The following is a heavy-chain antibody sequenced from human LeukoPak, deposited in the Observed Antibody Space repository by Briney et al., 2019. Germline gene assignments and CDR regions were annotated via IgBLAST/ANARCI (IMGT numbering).Heavy chain of an antibody. J-gene: IGHJ4*02. CDR1: GFSFSSYA. CDR2: ISGSGGTGFSGSCAST. Sequence: GGSLRLSCAASGFSFSSYATSWVRQAPGKGLEWVSGISGSGGTGFSGSCASTFYAVSVKGRFTISRDNSKNTLYLQMNSLRAEDTAVYYCVKGRNVKPDSFDYWGQGTLVTVAS. CDR3: VKGRNVKPDSFDY. V-gene: IGHV3-23*01.